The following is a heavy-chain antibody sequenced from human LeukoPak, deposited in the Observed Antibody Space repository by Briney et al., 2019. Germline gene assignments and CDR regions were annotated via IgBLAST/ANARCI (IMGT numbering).Heavy chain of an antibody. CDR1: GGSFSGYY. D-gene: IGHD4-17*01. CDR3: ARAVRTVTTYNWFDP. J-gene: IGHJ5*02. CDR2: INHSGST. Sequence: PSETLSLTCAVYGGSFSGYYWSWIRQPPGKGLEWIGEINHSGSTNYNPSLKSRVTISVDTSKNQFSLKLSSVTAADTAVYYCARAVRTVTTYNWFDPWGQGTLVTVSS. V-gene: IGHV4-34*01.